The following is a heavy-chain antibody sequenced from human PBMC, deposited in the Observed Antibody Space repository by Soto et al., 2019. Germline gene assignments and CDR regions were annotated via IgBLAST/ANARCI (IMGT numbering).Heavy chain of an antibody. CDR3: AKDITGTTRVGY. J-gene: IGHJ4*02. D-gene: IGHD1-7*01. CDR2: ISGSGGST. Sequence: LRLSCAASGFPISSYARSRVRKTPGKGLEWVSAISGSGGSTYYADSVKGRFTISRDNSKNTLYLQMNSLRAEDTAVYYCAKDITGTTRVGYWGQGTQVTVSS. CDR1: GFPISSYA. V-gene: IGHV3-23*01.